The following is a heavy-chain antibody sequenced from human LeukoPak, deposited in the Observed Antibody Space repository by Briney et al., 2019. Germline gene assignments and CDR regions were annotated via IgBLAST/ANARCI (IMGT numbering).Heavy chain of an antibody. J-gene: IGHJ4*02. Sequence: GGSLRLSCAASGFTLNSYAMSWVRQAPGKGLEWVSAISGSGGSTYYADSVKGRFTISRDNSKNTLYLQMNSLRAEDTAVYYCAKDSDFWSGYYPCWGQGTLVTVSS. V-gene: IGHV3-23*01. CDR2: ISGSGGST. CDR3: AKDSDFWSGYYPC. D-gene: IGHD3-3*01. CDR1: GFTLNSYA.